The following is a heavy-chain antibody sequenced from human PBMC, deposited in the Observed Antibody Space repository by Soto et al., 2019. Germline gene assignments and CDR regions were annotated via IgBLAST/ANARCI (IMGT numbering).Heavy chain of an antibody. CDR2: TYYRSKWYN. Sequence: QVQLQQSGPGLVKPSQTLSLTFAISVDSVSSDSAAWNWIRQSPSRGLEWLGRTYYRSKWYNDYAVSVKSRITTNPDSSKYQFSLRLNPMTSEHTAVYYGARGVYSIGCYVYCGQGTLVTVAS. CDR1: VDSVSSDSAA. J-gene: IGHJ4*02. CDR3: ARGVYSIGCYVY. D-gene: IGHD6-19*01. V-gene: IGHV6-1*01.